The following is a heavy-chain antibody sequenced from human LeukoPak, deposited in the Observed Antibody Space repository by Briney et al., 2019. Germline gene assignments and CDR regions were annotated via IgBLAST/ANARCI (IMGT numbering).Heavy chain of an antibody. J-gene: IGHJ4*02. CDR2: IYYSGST. V-gene: IGHV4-59*01. D-gene: IGHD4-17*01. Sequence: SETLSLTCTGSGGSISSYYWSWIRQPPGKGLEWIGYIYYSGSTNYNPSLKSRVTISVDTSKNQFSLKLSSVTAADTAVYYCARDRGYGDYGTFDYWGQGTLVTVSS. CDR1: GGSISSYY. CDR3: ARDRGYGDYGTFDY.